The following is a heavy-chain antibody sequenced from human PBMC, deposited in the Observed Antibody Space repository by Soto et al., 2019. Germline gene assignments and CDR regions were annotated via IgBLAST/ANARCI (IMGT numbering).Heavy chain of an antibody. J-gene: IGHJ4*02. D-gene: IGHD7-27*01. CDR1: GLTFSDYC. V-gene: IGHV3-11*01. CDR2: ISSSGTTI. CDR3: ARCPETGDRFYDY. Sequence: QVQLVESGGGLVKPGGSLRLSCAASGLTFSDYCMSWIRQAPGKGLEWVSYISSSGTTIYYPYSVKGRFTISRDNAKNSLYLQMNSLRAEDTAVYYCARCPETGDRFYDYWGQGTLVTVSS.